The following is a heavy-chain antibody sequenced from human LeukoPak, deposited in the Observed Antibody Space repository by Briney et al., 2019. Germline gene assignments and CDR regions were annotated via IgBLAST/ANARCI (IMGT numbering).Heavy chain of an antibody. CDR2: ISSSSSYI. Sequence: GGSLRLSCAASGFTFSSYWMSWVRQAPGKGLEWVSFISSSSSYIYYADSVKGRFTISRDNAKNSLYLQMNSLRAEDTAVYYCARTPTMTGWFDPWGQGTLVTVSS. CDR3: ARTPTMTGWFDP. V-gene: IGHV3-21*01. CDR1: GFTFSSYW. D-gene: IGHD3-22*01. J-gene: IGHJ5*02.